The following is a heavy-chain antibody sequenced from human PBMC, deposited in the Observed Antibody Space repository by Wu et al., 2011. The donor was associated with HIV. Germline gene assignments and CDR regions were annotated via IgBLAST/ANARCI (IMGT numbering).Heavy chain of an antibody. CDR2: IIPIFGTA. CDR3: ASRPVYGSGSYYNWFDT. Sequence: QVQLVQSGAEVKKPGSSVKVSCKASGGTFSSYAISCVRQAPGQGLEWMGGIIPIFGTANYAQKFQGRVTITTDESTSTAYMELSSLRSEDTAVYYCASRPVYGSGSYYNWFDTWGQGTLVTVSS. D-gene: IGHD3-10*01. CDR1: GGTFSSYA. J-gene: IGHJ5*02. V-gene: IGHV1-69*05.